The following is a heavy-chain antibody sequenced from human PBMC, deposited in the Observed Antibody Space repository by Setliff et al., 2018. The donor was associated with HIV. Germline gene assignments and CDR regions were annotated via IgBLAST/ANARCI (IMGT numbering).Heavy chain of an antibody. CDR1: GASISSNSYY. J-gene: IGHJ3*02. D-gene: IGHD3-10*01. CDR3: ARQEYYYGSRTYYAFDI. V-gene: IGHV4-39*01. CDR2: IYYNGST. Sequence: SETLSLTCSVSGASISSNSYYWGWIRQPPGKGLEWVGSIYYNGSTYYNPSLKSRVTISVDTSKNQLSLKLTSVTAADTAVFYCARQEYYYGSRTYYAFDIWGQGTMVTVSS.